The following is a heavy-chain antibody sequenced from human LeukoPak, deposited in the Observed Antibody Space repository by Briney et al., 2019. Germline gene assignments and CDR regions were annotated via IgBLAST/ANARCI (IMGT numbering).Heavy chain of an antibody. V-gene: IGHV4-31*03. CDR1: GASISSGTYY. J-gene: IGHJ4*02. D-gene: IGHD4-23*01. Sequence: SETLSLTCTVSGASISSGTYYWSCIRQLPGKGLEWIGCIFSSGSTYQNPSLKSRVTISVDTSENQFSLKLNSVTAADTAVYHCARDYYVRNPGYYFDYWGQGILLTVSS. CDR3: ARDYYVRNPGYYFDY. CDR2: IFSSGST.